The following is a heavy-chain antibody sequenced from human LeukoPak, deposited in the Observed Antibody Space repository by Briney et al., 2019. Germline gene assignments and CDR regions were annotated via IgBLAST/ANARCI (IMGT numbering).Heavy chain of an antibody. D-gene: IGHD4-23*01. Sequence: GGSLRLSCAASGFTFSSYAMSWVRQAPGKGLEWVSSISSSSSYIYYADSVKGRFTISRDNAKNSLYLQMNSLRAEDTAVYYCARDMTVVTPNDAFDIWGQGTMVTVSS. CDR3: ARDMTVVTPNDAFDI. CDR2: ISSSSSYI. CDR1: GFTFSSYA. J-gene: IGHJ3*02. V-gene: IGHV3-21*01.